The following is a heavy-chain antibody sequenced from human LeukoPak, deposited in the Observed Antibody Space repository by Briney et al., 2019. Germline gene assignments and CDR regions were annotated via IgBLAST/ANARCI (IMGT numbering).Heavy chain of an antibody. Sequence: SETLSLTCTVSGGSISSSSYYWGWIRQPPGKGLEWIGSIYYSGSTYYNPSLKSRVTISVDTSKNQFSLKLSSVTAADTAVYYCARDLVLGVVVITTGWFDPWGQGTLVTVSS. CDR3: ARDLVLGVVVITTGWFDP. V-gene: IGHV4-39*07. CDR1: GGSISSSSYY. D-gene: IGHD3-22*01. J-gene: IGHJ5*02. CDR2: IYYSGST.